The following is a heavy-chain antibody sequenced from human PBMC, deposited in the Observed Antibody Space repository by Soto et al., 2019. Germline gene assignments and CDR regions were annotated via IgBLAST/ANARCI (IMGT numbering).Heavy chain of an antibody. J-gene: IGHJ4*02. V-gene: IGHV3-7*04. Sequence: EVQLVESGGGLVQPGGSLRLSCAASGFTFSNYWMNWVRQAPGKGLEWVANIKQDGSENYYVDSVKGRFTISRDNAKNSVYLQMNSLRAEDTAVYYCARHPQWSSMVVREYYFDCWGQGTLVTVSS. D-gene: IGHD3-10*01. CDR3: ARHPQWSSMVVREYYFDC. CDR2: IKQDGSEN. CDR1: GFTFSNYW.